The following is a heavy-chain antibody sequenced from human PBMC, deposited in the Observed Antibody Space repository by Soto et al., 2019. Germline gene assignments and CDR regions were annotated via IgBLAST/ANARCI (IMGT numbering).Heavy chain of an antibody. CDR3: ARGSSPEGPIQMAFDY. D-gene: IGHD3-10*01. V-gene: IGHV4-31*03. Sequence: TWYPTRTVSGGSNTRDSNYCTWIRDHRGTGLAWLGYIYYIGSAYYNPSLKSRTVLSAHTSGSQFVQTLTSVTAADTAVYYCARGSSPEGPIQMAFDYGGQGALVT. CDR1: GGSNTRDSNY. J-gene: IGHJ4*02. CDR2: IYYIGSA.